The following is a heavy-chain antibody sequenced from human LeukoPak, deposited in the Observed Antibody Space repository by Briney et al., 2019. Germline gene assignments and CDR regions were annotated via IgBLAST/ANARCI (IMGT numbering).Heavy chain of an antibody. J-gene: IGHJ4*02. Sequence: GGSLRLSCAASGFTVSSNYMSWVRQAPGKGLEWVSVIYSGGSTYYADSVKGRFTISRDNSKNTLYLQMNSLRAEDTAVYYCAKEDEGITVAANVDYWGQGTLVTVSS. CDR2: IYSGGST. D-gene: IGHD6-19*01. V-gene: IGHV3-53*01. CDR3: AKEDEGITVAANVDY. CDR1: GFTVSSNY.